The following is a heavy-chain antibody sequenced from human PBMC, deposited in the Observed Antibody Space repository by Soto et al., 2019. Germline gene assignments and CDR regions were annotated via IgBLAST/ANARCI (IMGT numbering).Heavy chain of an antibody. CDR2: INSGGNT. CDR1: XXXXXVXX. J-gene: IGHJ6*02. Sequence: XLSXAASXXXXXVXXMTWVRQAPVKGLEWVSAINSGGNTFYADSVKGRFTISRDNSKNTLYLQMNSLRVEDTAMYYCVRENYYYGMDVWGQGTAVTAP. CDR3: VRENYYYGMDV. V-gene: IGHV3-66*01.